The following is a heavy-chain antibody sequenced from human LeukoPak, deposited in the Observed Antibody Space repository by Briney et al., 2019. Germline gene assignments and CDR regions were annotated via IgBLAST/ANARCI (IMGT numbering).Heavy chain of an antibody. J-gene: IGHJ4*02. CDR1: GXTVSRNY. CDR3: AKDLAGSGSYSFDY. CDR2: ISGSGGST. V-gene: IGHV3-23*01. Sequence: PGGSLRLSCAASGXTVSRNYMNWVRQAPGRGLEWVSAISGSGGSTYYADSVKGRFTISRDNSKNTLYLQMNSLRAEDTAVYYCAKDLAGSGSYSFDYWGQGTLVTVSS. D-gene: IGHD1-26*01.